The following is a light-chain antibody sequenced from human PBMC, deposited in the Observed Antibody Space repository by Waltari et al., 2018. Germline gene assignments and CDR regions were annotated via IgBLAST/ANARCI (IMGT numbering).Light chain of an antibody. CDR2: EVS. CDR3: CSYAGSYTWV. V-gene: IGLV2-11*01. CDR1: SSDIGGYNY. Sequence: QAALTQPRSVSGSPGQSVTISCTGTSSDIGGYNYVSWYQQHPGTAPKLMIYEVSKRPSGVSYRFSGSKSGNTASLTISGLQAEDEADYYCCSYAGSYTWVFGGGTRLTVL. J-gene: IGLJ2*01.